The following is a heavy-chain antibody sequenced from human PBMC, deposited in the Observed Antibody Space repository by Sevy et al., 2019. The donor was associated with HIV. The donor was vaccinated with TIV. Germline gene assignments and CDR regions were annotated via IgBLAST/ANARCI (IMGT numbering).Heavy chain of an antibody. V-gene: IGHV3-30*18. J-gene: IGHJ4*02. Sequence: GGSLRLSCAASGFTFSTYGMHWVHQAPGKGLEWVGTISYDGSNQYYGDSVKGRFTISRDNSKNTLYVQMNSLKPEDTAVYYCAKDSYYGDYAIDYWGQGTLVTVSS. D-gene: IGHD4-17*01. CDR2: ISYDGSNQ. CDR1: GFTFSTYG. CDR3: AKDSYYGDYAIDY.